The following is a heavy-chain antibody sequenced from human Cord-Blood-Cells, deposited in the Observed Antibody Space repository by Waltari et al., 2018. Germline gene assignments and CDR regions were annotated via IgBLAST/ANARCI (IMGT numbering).Heavy chain of an antibody. CDR1: GFTFSSYG. V-gene: IGHV3-33*01. CDR3: ARPEGDPGHDAFDI. CDR2: IWYDGSNK. Sequence: QVQLVESGGGVVQPGRSLRLSCAASGFTFSSYGIHWVRPAPGKGLEWVAVIWYDGSNKYYADSVKGRFTISRDNSKNTLYLQMNSLRAEDTAVYYCARPEGDPGHDAFDIWGQGTMVTVSS. D-gene: IGHD3-16*01. J-gene: IGHJ3*02.